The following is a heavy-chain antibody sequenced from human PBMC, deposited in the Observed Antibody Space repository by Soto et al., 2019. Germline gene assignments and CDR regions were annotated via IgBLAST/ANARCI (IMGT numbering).Heavy chain of an antibody. CDR3: ARGGYCSGGSCYFFDY. CDR2: IYYSGST. CDR1: GGSISSYY. Sequence: SETLSLTCTVAGGSISSYYWSWIRQPPGKGLEWIGYIYYSGSTNYNPSLKSRVTISVDTSKNQFSLKLSSVTAADTAVYYCARGGYCSGGSCYFFDYWGQGTLVTVSS. D-gene: IGHD2-15*01. V-gene: IGHV4-59*01. J-gene: IGHJ4*02.